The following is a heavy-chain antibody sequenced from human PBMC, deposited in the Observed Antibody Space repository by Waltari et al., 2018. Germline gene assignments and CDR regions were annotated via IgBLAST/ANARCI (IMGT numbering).Heavy chain of an antibody. D-gene: IGHD6-19*01. V-gene: IGHV1-2*02. CDR3: AREEDSSGWDFDY. CDR2: INPNSGGT. J-gene: IGHJ4*02. Sequence: QVQLVQSGAEVKKPGASVTVSCKASGYTFNAYYMPWVRQAPGQGLEWMGWINPNSGGTNYAQKFQGRVTMTRDTSISTAYMELSRLRSDDTAVYYCAREEDSSGWDFDYWGQGTLVTVSS. CDR1: GYTFNAYY.